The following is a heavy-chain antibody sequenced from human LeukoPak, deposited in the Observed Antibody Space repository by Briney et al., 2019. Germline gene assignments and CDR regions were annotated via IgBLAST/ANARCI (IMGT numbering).Heavy chain of an antibody. CDR1: GGSISSYY. D-gene: IGHD5-18*01. J-gene: IGHJ4*02. Sequence: SETLSLTCTVSGGSISSYYWSWIRQPPGKGLQWIGYISDSGSTNYNPSLKSRVTISVDTSKNQFSLKLNSVTASDTAMYYCERSVVGYDNFDYWGQGTLVTVSS. CDR2: ISDSGST. V-gene: IGHV4-59*08. CDR3: ERSVVGYDNFDY.